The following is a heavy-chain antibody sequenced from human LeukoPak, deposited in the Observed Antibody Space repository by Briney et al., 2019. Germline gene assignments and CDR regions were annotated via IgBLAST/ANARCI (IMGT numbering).Heavy chain of an antibody. V-gene: IGHV1-18*04. CDR3: ARDHDSSGYDY. CDR2: ISAYNGNT. Sequence: GASVKVSCKASGYTFTGYYMHWVRQAPGQGLEWMGWISAYNGNTNYAQKLQGRVTMTTDTSTSTAYMELRSLRSDDTAVYYCARDHDSSGYDYWGQGTLVTVSS. CDR1: GYTFTGYY. J-gene: IGHJ4*02. D-gene: IGHD3-22*01.